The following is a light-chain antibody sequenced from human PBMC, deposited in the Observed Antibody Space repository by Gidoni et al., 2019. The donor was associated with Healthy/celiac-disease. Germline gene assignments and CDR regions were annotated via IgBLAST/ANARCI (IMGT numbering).Light chain of an antibody. CDR3: SSYTCSSTFVV. Sequence: GYPGQSVIISCTGTSSDVGSYNRVSWYQQPPGTAPKLMIYEVRNRPSGVPDRFSVSKSGNTASLTISGLQAEDEADYYCSSYTCSSTFVVFGGGTKLTVL. J-gene: IGLJ2*01. V-gene: IGLV2-18*02. CDR1: SSDVGSYNR. CDR2: EVR.